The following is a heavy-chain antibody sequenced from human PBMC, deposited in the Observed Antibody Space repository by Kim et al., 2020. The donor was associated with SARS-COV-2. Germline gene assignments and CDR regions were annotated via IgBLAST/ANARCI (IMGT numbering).Heavy chain of an antibody. V-gene: IGHV1-69*04. CDR1: GGTFSSYA. CDR2: IIPILGIA. Sequence: SVKVSCKASGGTFSSYAISWVRQGPGQGLEWMGRIIPILGIANYAQKFQGRVTITADKSTSTAYMELSSLRSEDTAVYYCARDRGAAMARGAFDIWGQGTMVTVSS. D-gene: IGHD5-18*01. CDR3: ARDRGAAMARGAFDI. J-gene: IGHJ3*02.